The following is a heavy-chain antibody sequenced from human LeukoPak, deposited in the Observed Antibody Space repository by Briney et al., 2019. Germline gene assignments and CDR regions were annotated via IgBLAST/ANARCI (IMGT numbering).Heavy chain of an antibody. CDR1: GYTLSTYY. CDR2: ISRNGDKT. V-gene: IGHV3-23*01. Sequence: GGSRKLRCPASGYTLSTYYMSWARQAPGMGLQWVSSISRNGDKTYYAYSVKGRFTISRDNSNNTLDLQMNTLRVEDTAIYYSAKDFVGVVTDALDLWG. CDR3: AKDFVGVVTDALDL. J-gene: IGHJ3*01. D-gene: IGHD1-26*01.